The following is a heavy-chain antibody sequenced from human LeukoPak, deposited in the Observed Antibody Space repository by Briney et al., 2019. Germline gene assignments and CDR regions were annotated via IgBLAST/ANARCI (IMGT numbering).Heavy chain of an antibody. J-gene: IGHJ4*02. Sequence: GGSLRLSCAASGFTFSNYWMTWVRQAPGKGLEWVANIKVDVSERYYVDSVRGRFTISRDNTKNSLYLQMDSLRAEDTAVYYCATQPREEYCSSTSCYRGYYFDYWGQGTLVTVSS. D-gene: IGHD2-2*01. CDR2: IKVDVSER. CDR3: ATQPREEYCSSTSCYRGYYFDY. CDR1: GFTFSNYW. V-gene: IGHV3-7*01.